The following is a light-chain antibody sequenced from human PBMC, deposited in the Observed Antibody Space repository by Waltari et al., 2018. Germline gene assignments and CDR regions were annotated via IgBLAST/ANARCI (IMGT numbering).Light chain of an antibody. CDR2: LGS. V-gene: IGKV2-28*01. CDR1: PRLLHSNGYKY. Sequence: SPLSLPVPPLSPSSLSFISLPRLLHSNGYKYLAWYLQKPGQSPQLLIYLGSNRASGVPDRFSGSGSGTDFTLRISRVEAEDVGVYYCMQTLQTPWTFGQGTKVEIK. CDR3: MQTLQTPWT. J-gene: IGKJ1*01.